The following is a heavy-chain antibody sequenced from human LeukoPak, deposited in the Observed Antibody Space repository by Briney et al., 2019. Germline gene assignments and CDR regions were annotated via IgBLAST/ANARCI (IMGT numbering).Heavy chain of an antibody. CDR2: ISGSGGST. D-gene: IGHD3-10*01. CDR1: GFTFSSYA. CDR3: ASYDSGSYYKGFDY. J-gene: IGHJ4*02. V-gene: IGHV3-23*01. Sequence: GGSLRLSCAASGFTFSSYAMTWVRQPPGKGLEWVSAISGSGGSTYYADSVKGRFTISRDNSKNTLYLQMNSLRAEDTAVYYRASYDSGSYYKGFDYWGQGTLVTVSS.